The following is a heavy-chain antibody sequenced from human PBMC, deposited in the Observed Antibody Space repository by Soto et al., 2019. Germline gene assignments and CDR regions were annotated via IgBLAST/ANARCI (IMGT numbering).Heavy chain of an antibody. Sequence: QVQLQESGPGLVRPSQTLSLTCTASGGSITNSDYYWNWIRQQPGKVLEWIGYINYRGTTFYNPSLKCLTFIAVDTSNNQFSLNLSSVSAADTALHFCVRDAPGAAPYCGKGTLVTVAS. D-gene: IGHD2-2*01. CDR2: INYRGTT. CDR3: VRDAPGAAPY. CDR1: GGSITNSDYY. V-gene: IGHV4-31*01. J-gene: IGHJ4*02.